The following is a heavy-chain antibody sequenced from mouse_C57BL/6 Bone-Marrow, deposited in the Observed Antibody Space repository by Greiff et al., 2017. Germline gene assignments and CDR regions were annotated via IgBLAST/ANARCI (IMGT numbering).Heavy chain of an antibody. CDR1: GYAFSSSW. CDR2: IYPGDGDT. Sequence: VQLQQSGPELVKPGASVKISCKASGYAFSSSWMNWVKQRPGKGLEWIGRIYPGDGDTNYNGKFKGKATLTADKSSSTAYMQLSSLTSEVSAVYFCASLYGSLPWFAYWGQGTLVTVSA. D-gene: IGHD1-1*01. V-gene: IGHV1-82*01. J-gene: IGHJ3*01. CDR3: ASLYGSLPWFAY.